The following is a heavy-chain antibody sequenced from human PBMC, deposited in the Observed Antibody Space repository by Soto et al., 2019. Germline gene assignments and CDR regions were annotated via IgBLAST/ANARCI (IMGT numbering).Heavy chain of an antibody. J-gene: IGHJ5*02. CDR2: VYYSGST. CDR3: ARLGRYCSSSRCFVSWFDP. CDR1: GGSVSSLY. D-gene: IGHD2-15*01. V-gene: IGHV4-59*02. Sequence: SDTLSLTCTVSGGSVSSLYWSWIRQPPGKGLEWIGYVYYSGSTSYNPYLESRVTLSVDTSKNQFSLKLSSVTAADTAVYYCARLGRYCSSSRCFVSWFDPWGQGTLVTVSS.